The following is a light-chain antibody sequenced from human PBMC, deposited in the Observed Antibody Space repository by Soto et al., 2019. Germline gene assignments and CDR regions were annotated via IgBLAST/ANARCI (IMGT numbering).Light chain of an antibody. J-gene: IGKJ1*01. CDR2: GAT. Sequence: EIVLTQSPGTLSLSPGESATRSCRASQSFLSIYLAWYHRRPGQAPRLLIYGATSRANCIPDRFSGGGSWTDFAPTIRRLEPEAFPRYYCQQYGSSPPTFGQGTKVDIK. V-gene: IGKV3-20*01. CDR3: QQYGSSPPT. CDR1: QSFLSIY.